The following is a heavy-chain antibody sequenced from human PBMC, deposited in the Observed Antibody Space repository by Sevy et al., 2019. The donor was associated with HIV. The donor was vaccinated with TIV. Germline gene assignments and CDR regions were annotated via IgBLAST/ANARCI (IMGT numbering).Heavy chain of an antibody. D-gene: IGHD6-19*01. V-gene: IGHV4-34*01. CDR2: INHSGST. J-gene: IGHJ4*02. CDR3: ARYRVAGNFDY. Sequence: SETLSLTCAVYGGSFSGYYWIWIRQPPGKGLEWIGEINHSGSTNYNPSLKSRVTISVDTSKNQFSLKLSSVTAADTAVYYCARYRVAGNFDYWGQGTLVTVSS. CDR1: GGSFSGYY.